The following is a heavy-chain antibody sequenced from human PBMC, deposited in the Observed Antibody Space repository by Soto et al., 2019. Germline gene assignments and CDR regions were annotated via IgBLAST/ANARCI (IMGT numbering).Heavy chain of an antibody. CDR3: ARAPGYCISTSCYVYYYGMDV. CDR2: IYYSGGT. CDR1: GASIGGGDYY. D-gene: IGHD2-2*01. Sequence: SETLSLTCTVSGASIGGGDYYWSWIRQHPGKGLEWIGYIYYSGGTYYNPSLKSRVTISVDTSKNQFSLKLSSVTAADTAVYYCARAPGYCISTSCYVYYYGMDVWGQGTTVT. V-gene: IGHV4-31*02. J-gene: IGHJ6*02.